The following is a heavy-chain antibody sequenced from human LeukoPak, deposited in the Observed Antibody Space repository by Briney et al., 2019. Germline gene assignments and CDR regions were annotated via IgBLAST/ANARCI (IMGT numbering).Heavy chain of an antibody. V-gene: IGHV1-18*01. CDR3: ARPHYGSGSYSQLFDY. Sequence: ASVKVSCKASGYTFTSYGISWVRQAPGQGLEWMGWISAYNGNTNYAQKLQGRVTMTTDTSTSTAYMELRSLRSDDTAVYYCARPHYGSGSYSQLFDYWGQGTLVTVSS. J-gene: IGHJ4*02. D-gene: IGHD3-10*01. CDR1: GYTFTSYG. CDR2: ISAYNGNT.